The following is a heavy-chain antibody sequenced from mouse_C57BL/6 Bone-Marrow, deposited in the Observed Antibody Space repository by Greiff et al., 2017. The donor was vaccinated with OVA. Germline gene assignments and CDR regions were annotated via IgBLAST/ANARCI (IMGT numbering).Heavy chain of an antibody. D-gene: IGHD2-13*01. Sequence: EVKVEESGGGLVQPGGSLKLSCAASGFTFSDYGMAWVRQAPRKGPEWVAFISNLAYSIYYADTVTGRFTISRENAKNTLYLEMSSLRSEDTAMYYCARQGLYAMGDWGQGTSVTVSS. J-gene: IGHJ4*01. CDR2: ISNLAYSI. V-gene: IGHV5-15*04. CDR3: ARQGLYAMGD. CDR1: GFTFSDYG.